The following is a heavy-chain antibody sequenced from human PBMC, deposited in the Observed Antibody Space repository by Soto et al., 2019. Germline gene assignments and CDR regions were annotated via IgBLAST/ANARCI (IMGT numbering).Heavy chain of an antibody. CDR1: GGSFSGYY. V-gene: IGHV4-34*01. J-gene: IGHJ5*02. CDR2: INHSGST. Sequence: SETLSLTCAVYGGSFSGYYWSWIRQPPGKGLEWIGEINHSGSTNYNPSLKSRVTISVDTSKNQFSLKLSSVTAADTAVYYCARAPPKDKDKTRSRTRWFDPWGQGTLVTVSS. D-gene: IGHD2-15*01. CDR3: ARAPPKDKDKTRSRTRWFDP.